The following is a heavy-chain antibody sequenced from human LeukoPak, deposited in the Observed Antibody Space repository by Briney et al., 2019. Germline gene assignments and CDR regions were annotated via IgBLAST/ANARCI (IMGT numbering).Heavy chain of an antibody. V-gene: IGHV1-8*03. J-gene: IGHJ5*02. CDR1: GYTFTSYD. D-gene: IGHD4-23*01. CDR3: ASTYDYGGNWNWFDP. CDR2: MNPNSGNT. Sequence: GASVKVSCKASGYTFTSYDINWVRQATGQGLEWMGWMNPNSGNTGYAQKFQGRVTITRNTSISTAYMELSSLRSEDTAVYYCASTYDYGGNWNWFDPWGQGTLVTVSS.